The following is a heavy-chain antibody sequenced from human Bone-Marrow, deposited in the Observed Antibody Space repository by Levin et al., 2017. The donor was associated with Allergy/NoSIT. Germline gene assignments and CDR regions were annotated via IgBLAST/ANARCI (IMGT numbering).Heavy chain of an antibody. J-gene: IGHJ6*02. CDR3: ARDRIAVAGRTYYDGMDV. Sequence: GGSLRLSCKASGGTFSSYAISWVRQAPGQGLEWMGGIIPIFGTANYAQKFQGRVTITADESTSTAYMELSSLRSEDTAVYYCARDRIAVAGRTYYDGMDVWGQGTTVTVSS. D-gene: IGHD6-19*01. CDR2: IIPIFGTA. CDR1: GGTFSSYA. V-gene: IGHV1-69*01.